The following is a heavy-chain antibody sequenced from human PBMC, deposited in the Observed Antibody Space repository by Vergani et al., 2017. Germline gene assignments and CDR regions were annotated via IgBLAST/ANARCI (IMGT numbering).Heavy chain of an antibody. D-gene: IGHD2-21*01. CDR1: GGSISSYY. J-gene: IGHJ4*02. Sequence: QVQLQESGPGLVKPSETLSLTCTVSGGSISSYYWSWIRQPPGKGLEWIGYIYYSGSTNYNPSLKSRVTISGDTSKNQFSLKLSAVTAADTAVYYCAGGPSILWWSHPYFDYWGQGTLVTVSS. CDR3: AGGPSILWWSHPYFDY. CDR2: IYYSGST. V-gene: IGHV4-59*01.